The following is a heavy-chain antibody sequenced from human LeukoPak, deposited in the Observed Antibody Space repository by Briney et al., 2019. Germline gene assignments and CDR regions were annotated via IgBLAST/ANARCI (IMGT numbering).Heavy chain of an antibody. V-gene: IGHV3-33*06. CDR3: AKDGDYVWGSYRYMYYFDY. Sequence: GGSLRLSCAASGFTFSSYGMHWVRQAPGKGLECVAVIWYDGSNKYYADSVKGRFTISRDNSKNTLYLQMNSLRAEDTAVYYCAKDGDYVWGSYRYMYYFDYWGQGTLVTVSS. D-gene: IGHD3-16*02. CDR2: IWYDGSNK. J-gene: IGHJ4*02. CDR1: GFTFSSYG.